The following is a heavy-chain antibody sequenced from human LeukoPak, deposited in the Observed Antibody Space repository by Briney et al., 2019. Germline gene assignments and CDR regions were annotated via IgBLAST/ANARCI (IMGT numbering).Heavy chain of an antibody. CDR1: GESFSGYY. V-gene: IGHV4-34*01. Sequence: SETLSLTCAVYGESFSGYYWSWLRQPPGKGLEGIGEINHSGSTNYNPSLKSRVTISVDTSKNQFSLKLSSVTAADTALYYCARGRPYNSGVPPWFDPWGQGTLVTVSS. CDR2: INHSGST. J-gene: IGHJ5*02. CDR3: ARGRPYNSGVPPWFDP. D-gene: IGHD6-19*01.